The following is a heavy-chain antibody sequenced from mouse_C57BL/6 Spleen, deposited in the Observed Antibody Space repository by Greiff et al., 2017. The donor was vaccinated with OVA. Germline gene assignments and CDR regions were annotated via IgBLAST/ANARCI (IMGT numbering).Heavy chain of an antibody. Sequence: EVKLVESGEGLVKPGGSLKLSCAASGFTFSSYAMSWVRQTPEKRLEWVAYISSGGDYIYYADTVKGRFTISSDNARNTLYLQMSSLKSEDTAMYYWTREGSRYGSSYFDYWGQGTTLTVSS. CDR1: GFTFSSYA. J-gene: IGHJ2*01. V-gene: IGHV5-9-1*02. CDR2: ISSGGDYI. D-gene: IGHD1-1*01. CDR3: TREGSRYGSSYFDY.